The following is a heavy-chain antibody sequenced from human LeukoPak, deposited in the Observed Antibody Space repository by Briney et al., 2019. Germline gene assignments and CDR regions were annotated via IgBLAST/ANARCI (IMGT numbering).Heavy chain of an antibody. V-gene: IGHV4-4*07. CDR3: ARGGYGSGSNWFDP. J-gene: IGHJ5*02. CDR1: GGSISSHY. CDR2: IYTSGST. D-gene: IGHD3-10*01. Sequence: SETLSLTCTVSGGSISSHYWSWIRQPAGKGLEWIGRIYTSGSTNYNPSLKSRVTMSVDTSKNQFSLKLSSVTAADTAVYYCARGGYGSGSNWFDPWGQGTLVTVSS.